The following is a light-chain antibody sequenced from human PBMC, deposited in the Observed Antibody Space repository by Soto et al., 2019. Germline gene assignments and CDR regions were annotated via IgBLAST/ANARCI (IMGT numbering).Light chain of an antibody. CDR3: SSYTSGSTGV. Sequence: QSALTPPASVSGSPGQSITISCTGTSSDVGGYNYVSWYQQHPGKAPKLMIYEVSNRPSGVSNRFSGSKSGNTASLTISGLQAEDEADYYFSSYTSGSTGVFGGGTKLTVL. CDR1: SSDVGGYNY. J-gene: IGLJ3*02. CDR2: EVS. V-gene: IGLV2-14*01.